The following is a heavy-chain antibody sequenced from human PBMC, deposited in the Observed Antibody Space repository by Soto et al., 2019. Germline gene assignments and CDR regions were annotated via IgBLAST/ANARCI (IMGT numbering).Heavy chain of an antibody. D-gene: IGHD6-13*01. Sequence: PGRCMRHCCAAAACTGSSYAMHRVRNDQGKWLEWVAVISSDGSNKYYADSVTGRFTISRDNSKNTLYLKRNRLRAEDMVVYFCARELDSRSCNSWCDPLGHGTLVT. CDR3: ARELDSRSCNSWCDP. CDR2: ISSDGSNK. J-gene: IGHJ5*02. V-gene: IGHV3-30-3*01. CDR1: ACTGSSYA.